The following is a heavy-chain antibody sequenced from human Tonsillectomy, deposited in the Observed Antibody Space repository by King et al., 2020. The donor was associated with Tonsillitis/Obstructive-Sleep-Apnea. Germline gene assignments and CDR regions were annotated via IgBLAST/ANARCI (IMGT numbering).Heavy chain of an antibody. CDR3: AREGKYYDARCGYFDY. J-gene: IGHJ4*02. CDR2: IKQDGSEK. V-gene: IGHV3-7*01. D-gene: IGHD3-22*01. CDR1: GFTFSSYW. Sequence: QLVQSGGGLVQPGGSLRLSCAASGFTFSSYWMSWVRQAPGKGLEWVANIKQDGSEKYYVDSVKGRFTISRDNAKNSLYLQMNSLRAEDTAVYYCAREGKYYDARCGYFDYWGQGTLVTVSS.